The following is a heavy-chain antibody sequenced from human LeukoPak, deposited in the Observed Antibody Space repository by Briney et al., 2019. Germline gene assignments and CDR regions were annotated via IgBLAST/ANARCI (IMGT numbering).Heavy chain of an antibody. Sequence: PSETLSLTCTVSGGSISSSSYYWGWIRQPPGKGLEWIGGIYYSGSTYYNPSLKSRVTISVDTSKNQFSLKLSSVTAADTAVYYCARQCVNSSGWYLGGYYMDVWGKGTTVTVSS. CDR1: GGSISSSSYY. J-gene: IGHJ6*03. V-gene: IGHV4-39*01. CDR3: ARQCVNSSGWYLGGYYMDV. D-gene: IGHD6-19*01. CDR2: IYYSGST.